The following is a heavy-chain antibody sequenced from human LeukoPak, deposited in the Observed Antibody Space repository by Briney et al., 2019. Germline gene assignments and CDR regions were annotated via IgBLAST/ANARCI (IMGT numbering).Heavy chain of an antibody. CDR1: GYIFINYG. J-gene: IGHJ2*01. CDR3: ARGWLQPYWYFDL. D-gene: IGHD5-24*01. Sequence: ASVKVSCKASGYIFINYGITWVRQAPGQGLEWMGWISPYNGNADYAQKLQGRVTMTTDTSTTTAYMELRSLRSDDTVVYYCARGWLQPYWYFDLWGRGTLVTVSS. V-gene: IGHV1-18*01. CDR2: ISPYNGNA.